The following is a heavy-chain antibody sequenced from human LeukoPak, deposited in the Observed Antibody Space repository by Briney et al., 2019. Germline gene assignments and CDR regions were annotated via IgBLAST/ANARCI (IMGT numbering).Heavy chain of an antibody. Sequence: SETLSLTCAVYGGSFSGYYWTWIRQPPGKGLEWIGEINHSGSTNYNPSLKCRVTISADTSRNHFSLNLSSVTAADTAVYYCARRYSSGWYIGAFDIWGQGTMVTVSS. J-gene: IGHJ3*02. D-gene: IGHD6-19*01. CDR2: INHSGST. V-gene: IGHV4-34*01. CDR1: GGSFSGYY. CDR3: ARRYSSGWYIGAFDI.